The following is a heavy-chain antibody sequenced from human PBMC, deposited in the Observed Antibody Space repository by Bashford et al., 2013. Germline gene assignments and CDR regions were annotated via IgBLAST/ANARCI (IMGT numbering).Heavy chain of an antibody. J-gene: IGHJ6*02. CDR1: GFTFSSYE. V-gene: IGHV3-48*03. CDR2: ISSSGSTI. CDR3: ARDARTNYDFWSGYYDADGMDV. D-gene: IGHD3-3*01. Sequence: GGSLRLSCAASGFTFSSYEMNWVRQAPGKGLEWVSYISSSGSTIYYADSVKGRFTISRDNAKNSLYLQMNSLRAEDTAVYYCARDARTNYDFWSGYYDADGMDVWGQGTTVTVSS.